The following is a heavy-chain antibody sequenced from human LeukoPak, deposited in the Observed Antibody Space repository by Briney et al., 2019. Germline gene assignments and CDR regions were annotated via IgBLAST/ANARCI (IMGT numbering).Heavy chain of an antibody. V-gene: IGHV4-31*03. J-gene: IGHJ4*01. CDR3: AKKKGEGYNDN. CDR1: GGSISSGGYY. D-gene: IGHD5-24*01. Sequence: SQTLSLTCTVSGGSISSGGYYWSWIRQHPGKGLEWIGYIYYSGSTYYNPSLKSRGTISVDTSKNQFSLKLSSVTAADTAVYYGAKKKGEGYNDNWGKEPWSPSPQ. CDR2: IYYSGST.